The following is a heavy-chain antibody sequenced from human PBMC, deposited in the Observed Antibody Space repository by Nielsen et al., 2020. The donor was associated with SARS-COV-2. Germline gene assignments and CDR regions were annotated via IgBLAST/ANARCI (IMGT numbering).Heavy chain of an antibody. V-gene: IGHV3-7*01. CDR2: IKPDGSEK. Sequence: GESLKISCAASGFTFNSLWMSWVRQVPGKGLEWVADIKPDGSEKVYVDSVKGRFTISRDNAKNSMSLQMNSLRVEDTAVYYCARDWSRAFDVWGQGTMVTVSS. CDR3: ARDWSRAFDV. CDR1: GFTFNSLW. J-gene: IGHJ3*01.